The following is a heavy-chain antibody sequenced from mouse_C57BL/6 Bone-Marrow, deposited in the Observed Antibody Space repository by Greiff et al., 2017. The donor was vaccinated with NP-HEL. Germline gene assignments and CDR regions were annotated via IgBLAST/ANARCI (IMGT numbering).Heavy chain of an antibody. V-gene: IGHV3-6*01. CDR1: GYSITSGYY. Sequence: ESGPGLVKPSQSLSLSCSVTGYSITSGYYWNWIRQFPGNQLEWVGYISYDGSNNYNPSLKNRTSITRDTSKNQFVLKLNSVTTEDTATYYCATDYYDYDVGFAYWGQGTLVTVSA. CDR3: ATDYYDYDVGFAY. J-gene: IGHJ3*01. D-gene: IGHD2-4*01. CDR2: ISYDGSN.